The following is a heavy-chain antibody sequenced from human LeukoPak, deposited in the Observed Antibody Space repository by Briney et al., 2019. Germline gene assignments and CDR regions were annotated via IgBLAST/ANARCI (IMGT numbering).Heavy chain of an antibody. D-gene: IGHD3-3*01. Sequence: ASVKVSCNASGYTFTSYYMHWVRQAPGQGLEWMGIINPSGGSTSYAQKFQGRVTMTRDTSTSTVYMELSSLRSEDTAVYYCARVRITIFGVVKGGFDPWGQGTLVTVSS. CDR3: ARVRITIFGVVKGGFDP. CDR2: INPSGGST. V-gene: IGHV1-46*01. CDR1: GYTFTSYY. J-gene: IGHJ5*02.